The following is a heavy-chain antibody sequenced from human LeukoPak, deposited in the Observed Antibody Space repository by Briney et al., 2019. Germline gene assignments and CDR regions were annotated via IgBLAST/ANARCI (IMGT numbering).Heavy chain of an antibody. CDR1: GFTVSTNY. CDR3: ARDPYGDTGDY. J-gene: IGHJ4*02. V-gene: IGHV3-53*01. CDR2: IYSGGST. D-gene: IGHD4-17*01. Sequence: PGGSLRLSCAASGFTVSTNYMSWVRQAPGKGLEWVSVIYSGGSTYYADSVTGRFTISRDNSKNTLYLQMNSLRAEDTAVYYCARDPYGDTGDYWGQGTLVTVSS.